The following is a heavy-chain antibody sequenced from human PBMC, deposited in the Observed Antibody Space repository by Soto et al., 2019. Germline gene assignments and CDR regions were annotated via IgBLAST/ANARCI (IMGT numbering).Heavy chain of an antibody. CDR1: GYTFTSYD. Sequence: QVQLVQSGAEVKKPGASVKVSCKASGYTFTSYDINWVRQATGQGLEWMGWMNPNSGNTGYAQKFQGRVTMTRNTSISTAYMELSSLRSEDTAVYYCARAFGGVIVTSPRYYYYGMDVWGQGTTVTVSS. V-gene: IGHV1-8*01. D-gene: IGHD3-16*02. J-gene: IGHJ6*02. CDR2: MNPNSGNT. CDR3: ARAFGGVIVTSPRYYYYGMDV.